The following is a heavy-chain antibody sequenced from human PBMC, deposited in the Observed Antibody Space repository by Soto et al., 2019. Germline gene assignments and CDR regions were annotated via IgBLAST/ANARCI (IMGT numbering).Heavy chain of an antibody. J-gene: IGHJ6*03. V-gene: IGHV1-69*13. CDR2: IIPIFGTA. CDR3: ARGLMLEPLESIFGVWRRYYYYMDV. Sequence: ASVKVSCKASGGTFSSYAISWVRQAPGQGLEWMGGIIPIFGTANYAQKFQGRVTITADESTSTAYMELSSLRSEDTAVYYCARGLMLEPLESIFGVWRRYYYYMDVWGKGTTVTVSS. D-gene: IGHD3-3*01. CDR1: GGTFSSYA.